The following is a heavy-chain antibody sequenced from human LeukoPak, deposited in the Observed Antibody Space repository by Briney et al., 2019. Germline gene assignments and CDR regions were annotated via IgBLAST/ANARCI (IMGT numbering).Heavy chain of an antibody. CDR2: INPNSEGT. J-gene: IGHJ4*02. CDR1: GYTFTGYY. D-gene: IGHD5-12*01. CDR3: ATGPGGVATRPYFDY. Sequence: ASVNVSCKASGYTFTGYYMHWVRQAPGQGLEWMGWINPNSEGTNYPQKFQGRVTMTRDTSISTAYMELSRRRSHDPAVFYLATGPGGVATRPYFDYWGQGTRVT. V-gene: IGHV1-2*02.